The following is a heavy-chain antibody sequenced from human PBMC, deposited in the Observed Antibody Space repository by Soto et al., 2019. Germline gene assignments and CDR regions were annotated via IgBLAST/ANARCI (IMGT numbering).Heavy chain of an antibody. CDR1: GGTFSSYA. V-gene: IGHV1-69*13. J-gene: IGHJ3*02. Sequence: ASVKVSCKAFGGTFSSYAISWVRQAPGQGLEWMGGIIPIFGTANYAQKFQGRVTITADESTSTAYMELSSLRSEDTAVYYCATGEGGYDSGGHYAFDIWGQGTMVTVSS. CDR2: IIPIFGTA. D-gene: IGHD5-12*01. CDR3: ATGEGGYDSGGHYAFDI.